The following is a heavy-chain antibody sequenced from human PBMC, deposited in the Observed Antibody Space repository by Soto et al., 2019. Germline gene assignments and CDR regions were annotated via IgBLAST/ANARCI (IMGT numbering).Heavy chain of an antibody. Sequence: QVQLVQSGAEVKKPGSSVKVSCKASGGTFSSYAISWVRQAPGQGLECMGGIIPIFRTADYAQKFQGRVTITADESTSTAYMEVSSLRSEDTAVYYCATHTVVTPGNYYYGMDVWGQGTTVTVSS. J-gene: IGHJ6*02. V-gene: IGHV1-69*12. CDR2: IIPIFRTA. D-gene: IGHD2-21*02. CDR1: GGTFSSYA. CDR3: ATHTVVTPGNYYYGMDV.